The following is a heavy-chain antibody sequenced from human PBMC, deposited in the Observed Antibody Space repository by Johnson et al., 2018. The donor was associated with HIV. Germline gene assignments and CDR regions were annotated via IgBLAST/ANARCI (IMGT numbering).Heavy chain of an antibody. CDR3: ARPHSFQYQHAFDI. CDR2: IDSGGTT. CDR1: GISVSVNY. V-gene: IGHV3-66*04. Sequence: EVQVVESGGDLVQSGGSLRLSCAVSGISVSVNYMSWVRQAPGKGLEWVSLIDSGGTTNYEDSVKGRFTISRNDSKNTLYLQMNRLRAADTALYYCARPHSFQYQHAFDIWGQGTKVTVSS. D-gene: IGHD1-26*01. J-gene: IGHJ3*02.